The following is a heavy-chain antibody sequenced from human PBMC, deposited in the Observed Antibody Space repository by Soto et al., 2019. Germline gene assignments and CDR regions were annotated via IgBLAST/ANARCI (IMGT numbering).Heavy chain of an antibody. Sequence: QVKLVQSGAEVKRPGASVKVSCKASGFTFPGYYIHWVRQAPGQGLEWMGWINIFSGGTTYAHKLHGRVTLTRDTSISTSYMALSSLTSDDTAVYYCGRRGPKQTWFDPWGQGTLVTVSS. CDR3: GRRGPKQTWFDP. D-gene: IGHD6-13*01. V-gene: IGHV1-2*02. CDR1: GFTFPGYY. CDR2: INIFSGGT. J-gene: IGHJ5*02.